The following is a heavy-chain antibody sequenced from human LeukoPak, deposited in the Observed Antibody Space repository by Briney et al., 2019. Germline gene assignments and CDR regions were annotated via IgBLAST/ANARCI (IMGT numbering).Heavy chain of an antibody. CDR3: ARVPEYYDSSFFDY. D-gene: IGHD3-22*01. CDR2: INHSGST. Sequence: SETLSLTCAVYGGSFSGYYWYWIRQPPWKGLEGIGEINHSGSTNYNPSLKSRVTISVDTSKNQFSLKLSSVTAADTAVYYCARVPEYYDSSFFDYWGQGTLVTVSS. J-gene: IGHJ4*02. V-gene: IGHV4-34*01. CDR1: GGSFSGYY.